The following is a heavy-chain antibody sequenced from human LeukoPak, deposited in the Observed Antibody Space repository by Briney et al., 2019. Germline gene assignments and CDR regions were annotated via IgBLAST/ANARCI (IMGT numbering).Heavy chain of an antibody. D-gene: IGHD3-22*01. Sequence: EASVKVSCKASGGTFSSYAISWVRQASGQGLEWVGGIIPIFGTANYAQKFQGRVTITADESTSTAYMELSSLRSEDTAVYYCARDKTRGMVDSDYYDSSGYYYAAGYWGQGTLVTVSS. V-gene: IGHV1-69*01. CDR2: IIPIFGTA. CDR1: GGTFSSYA. J-gene: IGHJ4*02. CDR3: ARDKTRGMVDSDYYDSSGYYYAAGY.